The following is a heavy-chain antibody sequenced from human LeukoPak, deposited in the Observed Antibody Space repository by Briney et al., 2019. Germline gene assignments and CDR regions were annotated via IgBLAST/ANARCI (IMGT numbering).Heavy chain of an antibody. D-gene: IGHD6-13*01. J-gene: IGHJ6*02. CDR1: GGSISSYY. V-gene: IGHV4-59*08. Sequence: PSETLSLTCTVSGGSISSYYWSWIRQPPGEGLEWIGYIYYSGSTNYNPSLKSRVTISVDTSKNQFSLKLSSVTAADTAVYYCARLKAAAGTRYYYYGMDVWGQGTTVTVSS. CDR2: IYYSGST. CDR3: ARLKAAAGTRYYYYGMDV.